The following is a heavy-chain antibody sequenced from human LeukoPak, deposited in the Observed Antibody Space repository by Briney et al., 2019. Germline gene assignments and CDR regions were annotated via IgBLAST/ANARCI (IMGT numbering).Heavy chain of an antibody. J-gene: IGHJ4*02. CDR3: AREVGGLYGSYSYFDY. CDR1: GYTFTGYY. D-gene: IGHD1-26*01. V-gene: IGHV1-2*02. Sequence: ASVKVSCKASGYTFTGYYMHWVRQAPGQGHEWMGWINPNRGGTNYAQKFQGRVSTSRDTSLNTAYIELSRLRSDDTAVYYCAREVGGLYGSYSYFDYGGQGNLVTVSS. CDR2: INPNRGGT.